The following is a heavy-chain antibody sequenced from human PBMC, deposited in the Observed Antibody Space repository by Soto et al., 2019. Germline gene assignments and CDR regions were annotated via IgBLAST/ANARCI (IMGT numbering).Heavy chain of an antibody. CDR3: ARSASAAGPYNWFDP. CDR1: GGSISSYY. CDR2: IYYSGST. V-gene: IGHV4-59*01. D-gene: IGHD6-13*01. Sequence: ETLSLTCTVSGGSISSYYWSWIRQPPGKGLEWIGYIYYSGSTNYNPSLKSRVTISVDTSKNQFSLKLSSVTAADTAVYYCARSASAAGPYNWFDPWGQGTLVTVSS. J-gene: IGHJ5*02.